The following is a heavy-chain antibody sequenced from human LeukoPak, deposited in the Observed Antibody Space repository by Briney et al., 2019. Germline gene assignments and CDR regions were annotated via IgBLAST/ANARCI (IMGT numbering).Heavy chain of an antibody. J-gene: IGHJ5*02. CDR3: ARDRELAALDP. CDR1: GDSLRTTTYY. Sequence: PSETLSLTCTVSGDSLRTTTYYWNWIRHPPGKGLEWIGGLYHSGTIYYNPSLKSRVTISADKSKNHFSLKLTSVTAADTAVYYCARDRELAALDPWGQGTLVIVSS. D-gene: IGHD1-26*01. CDR2: LYHSGTI. V-gene: IGHV4-39*07.